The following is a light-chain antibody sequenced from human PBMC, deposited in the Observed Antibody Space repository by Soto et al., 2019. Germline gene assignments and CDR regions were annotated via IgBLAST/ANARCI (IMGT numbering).Light chain of an antibody. CDR2: VVS. J-gene: IGLJ1*01. V-gene: IGLV2-23*02. Sequence: QSVLTQPASVSGSPGQSITISCTGTSSDVGSYNLVSWYQQHPGKAPKLMIYVVSKRPSGVSNRFSGSKSGNTASLTISGLQAEDEADYYCCSYAGSSPYVFGTGTKVTVL. CDR1: SSDVGSYNL. CDR3: CSYAGSSPYV.